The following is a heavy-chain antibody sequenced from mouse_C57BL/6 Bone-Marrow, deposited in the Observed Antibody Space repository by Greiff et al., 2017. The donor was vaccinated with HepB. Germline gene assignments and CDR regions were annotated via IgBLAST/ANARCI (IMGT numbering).Heavy chain of an antibody. D-gene: IGHD1-1*01. Sequence: QVQLQQPGAELVKPGASVKLSCKASGYTFTSYWMHWVKQRPGQGLEWIGMIHPNSGSTNYNEKFKSKATLTVDKSSSTAYMQRSSLTSEDSAVYYCARERSYGRSHRYRGQGTTLSVSS. CDR2: IHPNSGST. J-gene: IGHJ2*01. V-gene: IGHV1-64*01. CDR3: ARERSYGRSHRY. CDR1: GYTFTSYW.